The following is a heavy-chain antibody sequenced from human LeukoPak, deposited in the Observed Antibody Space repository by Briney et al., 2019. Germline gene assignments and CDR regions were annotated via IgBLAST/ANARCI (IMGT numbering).Heavy chain of an antibody. Sequence: SQTLSLTCTVSGGSVTSDGYYWNWIRQLPGKGLEWIGNMYYSGSTYYNPSLKSRITISADTSKKQFPLNLTSVTAADTAVYYCARDPSGYYYMDVWGKGTTVTVSS. CDR1: GGSVTSDGYY. V-gene: IGHV4-31*03. CDR3: ARDPSGYYYMDV. J-gene: IGHJ6*03. CDR2: MYYSGST. D-gene: IGHD1-1*01.